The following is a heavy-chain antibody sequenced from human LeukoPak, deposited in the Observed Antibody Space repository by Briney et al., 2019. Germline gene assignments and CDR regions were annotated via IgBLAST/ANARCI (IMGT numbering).Heavy chain of an antibody. D-gene: IGHD2-2*01. CDR1: GFSFSSYA. Sequence: GGSLRLSCAASGFSFSSYAMSWVRQAPGKGLEWVSAIGGSGGGSGGSTYYADSVKGRFTISRDNSKNALYLHMNSLRAEDTAVYYCAKSFTSTSCYGRCAANFDYWGQGTLVTVSS. CDR2: IGGSGGGSGGST. CDR3: AKSFTSTSCYGRCAANFDY. V-gene: IGHV3-23*01. J-gene: IGHJ4*02.